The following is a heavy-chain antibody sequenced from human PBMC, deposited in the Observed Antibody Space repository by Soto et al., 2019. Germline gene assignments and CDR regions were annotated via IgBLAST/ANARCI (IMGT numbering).Heavy chain of an antibody. CDR1: GGTFSSYT. CDR3: ARDGDYYDSSGSNWFDP. CDR2: IIPILGIA. D-gene: IGHD3-22*01. Sequence: QVQLVQSGAEVKKPGSSVKVSCKASGGTFSSYTISWVRQAPGQGLEWMGRIIPILGIANYAQKFQGRVTMTADRSTRTAYMELSSLRSEDTAVYYCARDGDYYDSSGSNWFDPWGQGTLVTVSS. J-gene: IGHJ5*02. V-gene: IGHV1-69*08.